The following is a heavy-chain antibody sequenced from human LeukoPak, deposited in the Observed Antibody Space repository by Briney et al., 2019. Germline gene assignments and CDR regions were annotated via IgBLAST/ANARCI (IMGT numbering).Heavy chain of an antibody. V-gene: IGHV4-59*01. J-gene: IGHJ4*02. CDR2: IYYSGST. CDR1: GGSISSYY. CDR3: ARVVGYCSGGSCYGDHFDY. Sequence: PSETLSLTCTVSGGSISSYYWSWIRQPPGKGLEWIGYIYYSGSTNYNPSLKSRVTIPVDTSKNQFSLKLSSVTAADTAVYYCARVVGYCSGGSCYGDHFDYWGQGTLVTVSS. D-gene: IGHD2-15*01.